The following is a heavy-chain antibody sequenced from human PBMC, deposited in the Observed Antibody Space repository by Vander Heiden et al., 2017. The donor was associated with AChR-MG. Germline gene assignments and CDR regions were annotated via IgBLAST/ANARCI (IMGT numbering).Heavy chain of an antibody. CDR2: TRSKAYGGTT. Sequence: EVQLVESGGGLVQPGRCLRRSCPASGFPFGDDALAWFRQAPGKGLEWVGFTRSKAYGGTTEYAASVKGRFTISRDDSKSIAYLQMNSLKTEDTAVYYCTRDHVYYYDSSGYWFDPWGQGTQVTVSS. CDR1: GFPFGDDA. J-gene: IGHJ5*02. D-gene: IGHD3-22*01. CDR3: TRDHVYYYDSSGYWFDP. V-gene: IGHV3-49*03.